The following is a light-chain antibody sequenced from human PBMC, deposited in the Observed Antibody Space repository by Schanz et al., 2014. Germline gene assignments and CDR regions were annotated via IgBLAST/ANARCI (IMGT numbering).Light chain of an antibody. CDR2: TNT. V-gene: IGLV1-40*01. Sequence: QSVLTQPPSVSGAPGQRVTISCTGSSSNIGAGFDVHWYKQLPGTAPKLLIYTNTNRPSGVPDRFSGSKSGTSASLAITGLQAEDEADYYCASWDDSLRGHVFGGGTKLTVL. CDR1: SSNIGAGFD. CDR3: ASWDDSLRGHV. J-gene: IGLJ2*01.